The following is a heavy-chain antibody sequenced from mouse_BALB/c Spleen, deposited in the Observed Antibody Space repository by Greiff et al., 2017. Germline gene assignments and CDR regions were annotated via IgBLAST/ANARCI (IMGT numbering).Heavy chain of an antibody. V-gene: IGHV1S81*02. Sequence: QVQLQQPGAELVKPGASVKLSCKASGYTFTSYWMHWVKQRPGQGLEWIGEINPSNGRTNYNEKFKSKATLTVDKSSSTAYMQLSSLTSEDSAVYYCVSYDGYFDDWGQGTTLTVSS. J-gene: IGHJ2*01. D-gene: IGHD2-3*01. CDR2: INPSNGRT. CDR1: GYTFTSYW. CDR3: VSYDGYFDD.